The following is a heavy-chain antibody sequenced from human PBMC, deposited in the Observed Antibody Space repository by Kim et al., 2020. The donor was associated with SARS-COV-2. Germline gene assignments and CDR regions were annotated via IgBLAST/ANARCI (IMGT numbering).Heavy chain of an antibody. D-gene: IGHD3-16*01. CDR3: AKVPYAY. V-gene: IGHV3-23*01. Sequence: RGGETYHAESGKGRFTISRDNSKNTLYLQMNSLRAEDTAVYYCAKVPYAYWGQGTLVTVSS. J-gene: IGHJ4*02. CDR2: RGGET.